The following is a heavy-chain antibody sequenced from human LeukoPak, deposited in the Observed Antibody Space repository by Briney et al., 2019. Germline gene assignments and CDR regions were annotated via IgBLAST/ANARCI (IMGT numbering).Heavy chain of an antibody. J-gene: IGHJ4*02. V-gene: IGHV3-23*01. CDR1: GFTFSSYW. Sequence: GGSLRLSCAASGFTFSSYWMSWVRQAPGKGLEWVSAISGSGGSTYYADSVKGRSTISRDNSKNTLYLQMNSLRAEDTAVYYCASEIGGSPYYFDYWGQGTLVTVSS. CDR3: ASEIGGSPYYFDY. CDR2: ISGSGGST. D-gene: IGHD1-26*01.